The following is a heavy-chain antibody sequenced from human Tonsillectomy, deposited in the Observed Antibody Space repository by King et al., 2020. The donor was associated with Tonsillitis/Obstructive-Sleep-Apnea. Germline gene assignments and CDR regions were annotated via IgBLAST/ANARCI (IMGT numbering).Heavy chain of an antibody. CDR3: AKEYGDYAFDY. J-gene: IGHJ4*02. CDR2: ISYDGSNK. D-gene: IGHD4-17*01. Sequence: VQLVESGGGVVQPGRSLRLSCVASGFTFSSYGMHWVRQAPGKGLEWVAVISYDGSNKYYADSVKGRFTISRDNSKNTLYLQMNSLRAEDTAVYYCAKEYGDYAFDYWGQGTLVTVSS. CDR1: GFTFSSYG. V-gene: IGHV3-30*18.